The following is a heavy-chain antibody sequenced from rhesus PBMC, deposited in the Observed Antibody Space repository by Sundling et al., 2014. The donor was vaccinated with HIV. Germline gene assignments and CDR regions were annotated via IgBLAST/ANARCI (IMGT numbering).Heavy chain of an antibody. CDR1: GGSISGGHY. CDR3: ARTGPWTGYYSFDY. D-gene: IGHD3-3*01. V-gene: IGHV4-106*01. Sequence: QVQLQESGPGLVTPSETLSLTCAVSGGSISGGHYWSWVRQPPGKGLEWVGYIYGSDGSTYYNPSLKSRVTLSVDTSKNQLSLKLSSVTAADTAVYYCARTGPWTGYYSFDYWGQGVLVTVSS. CDR2: IYGSDGST. J-gene: IGHJ4*01.